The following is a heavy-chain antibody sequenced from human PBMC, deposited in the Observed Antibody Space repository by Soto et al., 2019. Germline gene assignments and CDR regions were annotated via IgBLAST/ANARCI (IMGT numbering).Heavy chain of an antibody. CDR1: GGSFSGYY. J-gene: IGHJ5*02. D-gene: IGHD3-3*01. V-gene: IGHV4-34*01. Sequence: SETLSLTCAVYGGSFSGYYWNWIRQPPGKGLEWIGEIDHSGYTNYNPSLKSRVTISVDTSKNQFSLRPTSVTAADTAVYYCARVRDWFDHWGQGTLVTVSS. CDR2: IDHSGYT. CDR3: ARVRDWFDH.